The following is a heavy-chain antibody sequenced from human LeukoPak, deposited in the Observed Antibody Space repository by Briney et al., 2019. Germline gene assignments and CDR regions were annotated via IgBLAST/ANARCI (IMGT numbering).Heavy chain of an antibody. CDR2: ISWNSGSI. J-gene: IGHJ4*02. CDR1: GFTFSNFW. CDR3: AKDSVAVAGIIDY. Sequence: GGSLRLSCTASGFTFSNFWMGWVRQAPGKGLEWVSGISWNSGSIGYADSVKGRFTISRDNAKNSLYLQMNSLRAEDTALYYCAKDSVAVAGIIDYWGQGTLVTVSS. D-gene: IGHD6-19*01. V-gene: IGHV3-9*01.